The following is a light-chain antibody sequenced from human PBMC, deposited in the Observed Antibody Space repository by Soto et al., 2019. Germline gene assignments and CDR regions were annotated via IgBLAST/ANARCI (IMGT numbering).Light chain of an antibody. J-gene: IGKJ5*01. CDR3: QKYDDYPLS. CDR2: GAS. CDR1: QDIRHY. V-gene: IGKV1-16*01. Sequence: DIQMTQSPSSLSASVGDRVSISCRASQDIRHYVAWFQQKPGKAPKSLIYGASSLQSGVPSRFSGSGYWTYFTLTISSLQPEDFATYYCQKYDDYPLSFGQGTRLE.